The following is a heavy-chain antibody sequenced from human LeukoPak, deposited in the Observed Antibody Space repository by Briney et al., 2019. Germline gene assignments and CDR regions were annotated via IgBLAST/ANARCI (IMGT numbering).Heavy chain of an antibody. D-gene: IGHD2-2*01. CDR3: ARSQDCSSTSCYVGFDY. Sequence: SETLSLTCTVSGGSISSGGYYWSWIRQHPGKGLEWIGYIYYSGSTYYNPSLKSRVTISVDTSKNQFSLKLSSMTAADTAVYYCARSQDCSSTSCYVGFDYWGQGTLVTVSS. J-gene: IGHJ4*02. CDR1: GGSISSGGYY. V-gene: IGHV4-31*03. CDR2: IYYSGST.